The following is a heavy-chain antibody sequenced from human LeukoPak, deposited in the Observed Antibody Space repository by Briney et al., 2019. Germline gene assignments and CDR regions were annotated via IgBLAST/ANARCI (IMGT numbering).Heavy chain of an antibody. CDR1: GFSFINYA. Sequence: PGEALRLSCAASGFSFINYAMRWVRQAPARGPEGLSSMKSGAETFYSDSGKGRFALYRNDYRKKVYLQLNNLRVEDTAKYYCAKANWVSNADAVWWGQGTQVTVSS. CDR3: AKANWVSNADAVW. D-gene: IGHD1-1*01. J-gene: IGHJ4*02. CDR2: MKSGAET. V-gene: IGHV3-23*01.